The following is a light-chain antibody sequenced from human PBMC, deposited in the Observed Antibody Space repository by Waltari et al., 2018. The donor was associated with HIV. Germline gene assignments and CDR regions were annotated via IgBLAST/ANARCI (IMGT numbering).Light chain of an antibody. CDR3: QVWDSSNEHVV. V-gene: IGLV3-21*04. CDR1: NIGGKS. CDR2: YNS. J-gene: IGLJ3*02. Sequence: SYILTQPPSVSVAPGAAATISCGAWNIGGKSVHWYKQQPGQAPVLVTRYNSDRPSGITCRNPGSNSGPTAPLTITSVEAGDEATYYCQVWDSSNEHVVFGGGTELTVL.